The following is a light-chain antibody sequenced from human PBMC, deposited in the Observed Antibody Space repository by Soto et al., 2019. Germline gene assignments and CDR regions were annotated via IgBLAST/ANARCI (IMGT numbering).Light chain of an antibody. V-gene: IGLV2-23*01. CDR2: EGT. Sequence: QSALTQPASVSGSPGQSITISCTGASTDVGSDNIVSWYQQHPGKAPKLMIYEGTKRPSQISNRFSGSKSGNTASLTVSGLQAEDEDDYYCCSYAGRSTPVVFGGGTKLTVL. CDR1: STDVGSDNI. CDR3: CSYAGRSTPVV. J-gene: IGLJ2*01.